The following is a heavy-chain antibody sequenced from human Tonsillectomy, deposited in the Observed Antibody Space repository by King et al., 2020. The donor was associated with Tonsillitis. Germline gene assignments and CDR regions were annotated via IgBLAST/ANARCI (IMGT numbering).Heavy chain of an antibody. CDR3: ARVGKYDDCWSGYPDYYYGMDV. J-gene: IGHJ6*02. CDR1: GFTFNSYS. CDR2: ISSTSTTI. Sequence: VQLVESGGGLVQPGGSLRLSCAASGFTFNSYSMNWVRQAPGKGLEWVSYISSTSTTIYYADSVKGRFTISRDNANNSLHLQMNSLRVEDTAVYYCARVGKYDDCWSGYPDYYYGMDVWGQGTTVAVSS. D-gene: IGHD3-3*01. V-gene: IGHV3-48*01.